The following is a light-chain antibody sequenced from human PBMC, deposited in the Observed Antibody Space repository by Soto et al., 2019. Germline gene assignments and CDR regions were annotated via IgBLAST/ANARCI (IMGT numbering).Light chain of an antibody. CDR2: SAS. J-gene: IGKJ1*01. V-gene: IGKV1-12*01. CDR3: LQVNSFPRT. Sequence: IQMTQSPSSLSASIGDRVTITCRASQGIGVRLAWLQQKPGKAPQYLIQSASTLASGVPSRFSGSGSGTDFILTINNLQPEDVATYYCLQVNSFPRTFGQGTKVDIK. CDR1: QGIGVR.